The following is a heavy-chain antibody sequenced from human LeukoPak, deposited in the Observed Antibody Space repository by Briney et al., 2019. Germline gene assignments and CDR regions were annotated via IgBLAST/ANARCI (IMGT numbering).Heavy chain of an antibody. CDR1: GGSISSYY. CDR2: IYYSGST. V-gene: IGHV4-59*01. Sequence: SGALSLPFPVSGGSISSYYWSWVRPPPGKGLEWIGYIYYSGSTNYNPSLKSPVTISVDTSKNQFSLKLSSVTAADTAVYYCARGYYDFWSGYSAHYYYYGMDVWGQGTTVTVSS. J-gene: IGHJ6*02. CDR3: ARGYYDFWSGYSAHYYYYGMDV. D-gene: IGHD3-3*01.